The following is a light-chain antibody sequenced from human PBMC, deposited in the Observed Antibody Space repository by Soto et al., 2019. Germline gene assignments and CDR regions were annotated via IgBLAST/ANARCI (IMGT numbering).Light chain of an antibody. Sequence: DIQMTQSPSTLSASVGDRVTITCRASQSISSWLAWYQQKPGKAPKLLIYKASSLESGVPSRFSGGGSGTEFTLTISSLQPGDFATYYCQHYNSYSETFGQGTKVDIK. CDR3: QHYNSYSET. CDR2: KAS. J-gene: IGKJ1*01. V-gene: IGKV1-5*03. CDR1: QSISSW.